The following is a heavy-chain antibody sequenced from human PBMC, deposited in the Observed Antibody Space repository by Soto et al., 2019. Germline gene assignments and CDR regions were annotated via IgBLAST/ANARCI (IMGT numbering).Heavy chain of an antibody. J-gene: IGHJ4*02. Sequence: EVQLLESGGGLVQPGGSLRLSCAASGFTFRSHAMGWVRQAPGKGLEWVSSISHNGGSTYFADSVKGRFTVSRDNSKNTLYLQMNSLRAEDTAVYYCDRDRLGGQGDYWGQGTLVTVSS. CDR2: ISHNGGST. CDR3: DRDRLGGQGDY. V-gene: IGHV3-23*01. CDR1: GFTFRSHA. D-gene: IGHD2-15*01.